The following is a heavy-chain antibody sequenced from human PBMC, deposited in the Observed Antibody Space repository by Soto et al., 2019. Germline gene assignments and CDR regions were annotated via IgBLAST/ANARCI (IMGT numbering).Heavy chain of an antibody. J-gene: IGHJ6*02. Sequence: LGESLKISCKGSGYSFTSYWIGWVRQMPGKGLEWMGIIYPGDSDTRYSPSFQGQVTTSADKSISTAYLQWSSLKASDTAMYYCARTSAAGKYYYGMDVWGQGTTVTVS. CDR1: GYSFTSYW. CDR2: IYPGDSDT. CDR3: ARTSAAGKYYYGMDV. D-gene: IGHD6-13*01. V-gene: IGHV5-51*01.